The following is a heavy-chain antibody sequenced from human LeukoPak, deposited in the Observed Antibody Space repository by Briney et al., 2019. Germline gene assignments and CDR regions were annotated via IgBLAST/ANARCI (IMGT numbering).Heavy chain of an antibody. CDR1: GFTFSIYG. J-gene: IGHJ4*02. Sequence: GGSLRLSCAASGFTFSIYGMHCVRQAPGKGMEWVAVIWYDGSNKYYADSVKGRFTISRDNSKNTLYLQMNSLRAEDTAVFYCARGYDLLTGYLYYFDYWGQGTLVTVSS. CDR2: IWYDGSNK. CDR3: ARGYDLLTGYLYYFDY. D-gene: IGHD3-9*01. V-gene: IGHV3-30*19.